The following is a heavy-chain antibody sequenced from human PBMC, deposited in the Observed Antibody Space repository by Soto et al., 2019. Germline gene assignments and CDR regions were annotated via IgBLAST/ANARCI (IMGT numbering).Heavy chain of an antibody. J-gene: IGHJ6*02. V-gene: IGHV3-30*03. D-gene: IGHD1-7*01. CDR3: ARRKAGTRTHYGMDV. CDR2: ISYDGSNK. Sequence: GGSLRLSCAASGFTFSSYGMHWVRQAPGKGLEWVAVISYDGSNKYYADSVKGRFTISRDNSKNTLYLQMNSLRAEDTAVYYRARRKAGTRTHYGMDVWGQGTTVTVSS. CDR1: GFTFSSYG.